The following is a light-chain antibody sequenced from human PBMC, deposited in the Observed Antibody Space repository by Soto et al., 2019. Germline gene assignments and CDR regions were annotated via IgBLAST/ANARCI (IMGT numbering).Light chain of an antibody. Sequence: EIVMTQSPATLSVSPGERATLSCRASQSVSSDLAWYQQKPGQAPRLLIYGASTRATGIPVRLSGSGSGTEFTLTISSLQSEDCAVYYCQQYNNWPGTFGQGTKVDIK. V-gene: IGKV3-15*01. CDR1: QSVSSD. CDR2: GAS. CDR3: QQYNNWPGT. J-gene: IGKJ1*01.